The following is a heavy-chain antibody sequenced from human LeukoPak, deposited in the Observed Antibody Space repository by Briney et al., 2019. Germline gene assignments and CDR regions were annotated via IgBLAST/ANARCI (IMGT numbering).Heavy chain of an antibody. V-gene: IGHV3-48*01. CDR1: GFTFSSYS. D-gene: IGHD3-16*01. CDR2: ISSSSSTI. CDR3: ARAIMIASSDQ. Sequence: GGSLRLSCAASGFTFSSYSMNWVRQAPGKGLEWVSYISSSSSTIYYADSVSGRFTISRDNAKNSPYLQMNSLRAEDTAVYYCARAIMIASSDQWGQGTLVTVSS. J-gene: IGHJ4*02.